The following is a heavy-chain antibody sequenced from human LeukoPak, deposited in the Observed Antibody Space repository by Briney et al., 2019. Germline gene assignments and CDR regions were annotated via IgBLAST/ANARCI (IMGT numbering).Heavy chain of an antibody. CDR1: GFIFSSYS. CDR2: ISSSATYI. CDR3: ARDGGYSYGYDWFDP. J-gene: IGHJ5*02. V-gene: IGHV3-21*01. Sequence: PGGSLRLSCAASGFIFSSYSMNWVRQAPGKGLEWVSSISSSATYIYYADSVKGRFTISRDNAKNLLYLQMNSLGAEDTAVYYCARDGGYSYGYDWFDPWGQGTLVTVSS. D-gene: IGHD5-18*01.